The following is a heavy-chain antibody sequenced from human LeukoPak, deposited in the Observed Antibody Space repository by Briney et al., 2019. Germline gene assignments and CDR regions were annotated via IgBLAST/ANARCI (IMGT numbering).Heavy chain of an antibody. D-gene: IGHD3-10*01. CDR3: VSSNLGSYYALFYYYYGMDV. CDR1: GFTFSSYS. Sequence: PGGSLRLSCAASGFTFSSYSMNWVRQAPGKGLEYVSAISSNGGSTYYADSVKGRFTISRDNSKNTLYLQMSSLRAEDTAVYYCVSSNLGSYYALFYYYYGMDVWGQGTTVTVSS. J-gene: IGHJ6*02. V-gene: IGHV3-64D*06. CDR2: ISSNGGST.